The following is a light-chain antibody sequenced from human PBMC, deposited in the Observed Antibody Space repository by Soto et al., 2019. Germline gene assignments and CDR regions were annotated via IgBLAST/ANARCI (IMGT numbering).Light chain of an antibody. CDR3: QNPNSDPIN. CDR2: WAS. J-gene: IGKJ5*01. CDR1: QSVLYSSNNKNY. Sequence: DIVMTQPPDSLAVSLGDRATLHSNSSQSVLYSSNNKNYLAWYQQKPGQPPKLLIYWASTRESGVPDRFRGSGSGTDFTLTISSLQPEDFASYYCQNPNSDPINCGKGKRGEIK. V-gene: IGKV4-1*01.